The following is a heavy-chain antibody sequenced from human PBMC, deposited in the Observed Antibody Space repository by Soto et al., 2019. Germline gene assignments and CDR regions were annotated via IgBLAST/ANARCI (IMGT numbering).Heavy chain of an antibody. CDR3: ARRGGSGSYPFDY. CDR2: ISSDGGGA. J-gene: IGHJ4*02. Sequence: EVQLVESGGGLVQPGESLRLSCAASGFTFSSYGMHWVRQAPGKGLEYVSGISSDGGGAFYANSVKGRFSISRDNVKNTLYLQMGSLRPEDMAVYYCARRGGSGSYPFDYWGQGTLVTVSS. V-gene: IGHV3-64*01. CDR1: GFTFSSYG. D-gene: IGHD1-26*01.